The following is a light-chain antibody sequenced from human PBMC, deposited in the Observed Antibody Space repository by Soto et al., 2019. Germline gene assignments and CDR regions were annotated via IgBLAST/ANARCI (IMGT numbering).Light chain of an antibody. J-gene: IGKJ5*01. CDR2: AAS. CDR3: QQSYSTPIT. Sequence: DIQMTQSPSSLSASVGDRVTITCRASQSISSYLNWYQQKPGKAPKLLIYAASNLQSGVPSRFSGSGSGTEFTLTISSLQPDDFATYYCQQSYSTPITFGQGTRLEIK. CDR1: QSISSY. V-gene: IGKV1-39*01.